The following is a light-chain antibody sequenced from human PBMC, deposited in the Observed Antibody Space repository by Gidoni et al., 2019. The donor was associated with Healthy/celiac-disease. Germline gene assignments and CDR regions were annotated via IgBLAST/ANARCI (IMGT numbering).Light chain of an antibody. V-gene: IGLV3-1*01. J-gene: IGLJ2*01. CDR1: KLGDKY. CDR2: QDS. Sequence: SYELTQPPSVSVSPGQTASITCSGDKLGDKYACWYQQKQGQSPVLVIYQDSKRPSGIPVRFSGSNSGNTATLTISGTQAMDEADYYCQAWDSSSYVVFGGGTKLTVL. CDR3: QAWDSSSYVV.